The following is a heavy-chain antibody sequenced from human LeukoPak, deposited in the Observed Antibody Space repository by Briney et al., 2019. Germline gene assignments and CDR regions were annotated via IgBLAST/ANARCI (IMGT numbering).Heavy chain of an antibody. CDR3: ARHFLGRFNWFDP. CDR1: GGSISSSSYY. V-gene: IGHV4-39*01. Sequence: SETLSLTCTVSGGSISSSSYYWGWIRQPPGKGLEWIGSIYYSGSTYYNPSLKSRVTISVDTSKNQFSLKLSSVAAADTAVYYRARHFLGRFNWFDPWGQGTLVTVSS. CDR2: IYYSGST. D-gene: IGHD3-10*01. J-gene: IGHJ5*02.